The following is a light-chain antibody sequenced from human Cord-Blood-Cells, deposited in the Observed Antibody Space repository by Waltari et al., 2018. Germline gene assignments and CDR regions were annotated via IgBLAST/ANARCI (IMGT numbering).Light chain of an antibody. V-gene: IGLV3-1*01. Sequence: SYELTQPPSLSVSPGQTASITCTGDKLGGKYAGWYQQKPGQPPVLVIYQDSKRPSRGAEGFSGSNSGDTAALIVSGSQAMEEADDNCQAWGSSSVHGVFGGGTKLTVL. J-gene: IGLJ2*01. CDR2: QDS. CDR1: KLGGKY. CDR3: QAWGSSSVHGV.